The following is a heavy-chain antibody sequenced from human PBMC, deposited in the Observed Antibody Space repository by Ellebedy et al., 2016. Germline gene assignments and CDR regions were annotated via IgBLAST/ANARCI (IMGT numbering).Heavy chain of an antibody. CDR2: IRSDGSST. V-gene: IGHV3-74*01. Sequence: GGSLSLSXVASGFTFSIYWMHWVRQAPGKGLVWVSRIRSDGSSTSYADSVKGRFTISRDNAKNTLFLQMNNLRAEDTAVYYCAKDRDDDGDYVFDSWGQGTLVTVSS. J-gene: IGHJ4*02. CDR1: GFTFSIYW. D-gene: IGHD4-17*01. CDR3: AKDRDDDGDYVFDS.